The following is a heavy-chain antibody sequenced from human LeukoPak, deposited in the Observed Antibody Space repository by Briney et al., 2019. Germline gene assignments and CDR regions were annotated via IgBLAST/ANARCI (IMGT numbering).Heavy chain of an antibody. CDR3: ALDGYNYSLDAFDI. J-gene: IGHJ3*02. Sequence: ASVKVSYKASGYTFTGYYMHWVRQAPGHGLEWMGWINPNSGGTNYAQKFQGRVTMTRDTSISTAYMELSRLRSDDTAVYYCALDGYNYSLDAFDIWGQGTMVTVSS. D-gene: IGHD5-24*01. CDR2: INPNSGGT. V-gene: IGHV1-2*02. CDR1: GYTFTGYY.